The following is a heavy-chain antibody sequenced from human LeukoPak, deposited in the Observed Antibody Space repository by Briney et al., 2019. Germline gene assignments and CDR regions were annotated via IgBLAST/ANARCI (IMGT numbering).Heavy chain of an antibody. V-gene: IGHV1-18*01. D-gene: IGHD3-3*01. CDR2: ISAYNGNT. Sequence: ASVKVSCKASGYTFTSYGISWVRQAPGQGLEWMGWISAYNGNTNYAQKLQGRVTMTTDTSTSTAYMELRSLRSDDTAVYYCARVIGDFWSGYTAQRFDYWGQGTLVTVSS. CDR3: ARVIGDFWSGYTAQRFDY. CDR1: GYTFTSYG. J-gene: IGHJ4*02.